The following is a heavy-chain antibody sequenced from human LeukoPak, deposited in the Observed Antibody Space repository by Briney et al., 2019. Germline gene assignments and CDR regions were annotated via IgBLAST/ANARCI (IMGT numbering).Heavy chain of an antibody. CDR2: IYYSGST. Sequence: KPSETLSLTCTVSGGSLSSYYWSWIRQPPGKGLEWIGYIYYSGSTNYNPSLKGRVTISVDTSKNQFSLKLSSVTAADTAVYYCARWAKGALDYWGQGTLVTVSS. CDR3: ARWAKGALDY. J-gene: IGHJ4*02. CDR1: GGSLSSYY. D-gene: IGHD1-26*01. V-gene: IGHV4-59*01.